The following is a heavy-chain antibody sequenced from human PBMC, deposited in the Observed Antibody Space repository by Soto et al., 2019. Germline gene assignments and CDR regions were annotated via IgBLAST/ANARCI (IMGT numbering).Heavy chain of an antibody. D-gene: IGHD6-19*01. Sequence: EVHLLESGGGLVQPGGSLRLSCAASGFTFSSYAMGWVRQAPGKGLEWVSTISGSGGSTYYGDSVKGRFTISRDNSKNTLYMQMKTLRVEDTAVYYCAKGGRLAGILGAFDIWGQGTMVTVSS. J-gene: IGHJ3*02. CDR2: ISGSGGST. CDR3: AKGGRLAGILGAFDI. V-gene: IGHV3-23*01. CDR1: GFTFSSYA.